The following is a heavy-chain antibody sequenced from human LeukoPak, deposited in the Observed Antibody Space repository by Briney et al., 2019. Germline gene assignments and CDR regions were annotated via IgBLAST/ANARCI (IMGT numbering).Heavy chain of an antibody. Sequence: PGESLKISFKCSGXRFNAYCIAWVRQMPGKGVEWMGIIYPGDSDTRYRPSFQGQVTISAHKSNSTAYLQWSSLKASDTAMYYCARHGDPTPAVIYGSGSYLGDWFDPWGQGTLVIVSS. D-gene: IGHD3-10*01. CDR2: IYPGDSDT. CDR1: GXRFNAYC. J-gene: IGHJ5*02. V-gene: IGHV5-51*01. CDR3: ARHGDPTPAVIYGSGSYLGDWFDP.